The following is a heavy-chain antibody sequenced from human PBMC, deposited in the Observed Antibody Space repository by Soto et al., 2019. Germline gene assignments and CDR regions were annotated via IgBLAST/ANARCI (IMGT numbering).Heavy chain of an antibody. CDR2: ISAYNGNT. V-gene: IGHV1-18*01. CDR3: ERDHSSGYRFPGQ. J-gene: IGHJ4*02. Sequence: XSVKVSCNASGYPFTSYGSIWVRQAPGQGLEWMGWISAYNGNTNYAQKLQGRVTMTTDTSTSTAYMELRSLRSDDTAVYYCERDHSSGYRFPGQWGQGTLVTVSS. D-gene: IGHD3-22*01. CDR1: GYPFTSYG.